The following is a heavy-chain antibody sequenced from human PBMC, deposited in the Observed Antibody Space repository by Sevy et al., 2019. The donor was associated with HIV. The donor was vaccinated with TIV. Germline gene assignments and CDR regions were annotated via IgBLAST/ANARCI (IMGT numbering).Heavy chain of an antibody. V-gene: IGHV1-8*01. CDR2: MNPNSGNT. CDR3: ARGGGYCTNGVCYNAYHDAFDI. Sequence: ASVKVSCKASGYTFTSYDINWVRQATGQGLEWMGWMNPNSGNTGYAQKFQGRVTMTRNTSISTAYMELSSLRSEDTAVYYWARGGGYCTNGVCYNAYHDAFDIWGQGTMVTVSS. CDR1: GYTFTSYD. D-gene: IGHD2-8*01. J-gene: IGHJ3*02.